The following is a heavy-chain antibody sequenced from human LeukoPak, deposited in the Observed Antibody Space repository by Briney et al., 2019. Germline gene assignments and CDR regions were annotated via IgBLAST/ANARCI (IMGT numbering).Heavy chain of an antibody. D-gene: IGHD3-22*01. Sequence: GESLKISCKASGYSSTNYWIAWVRQMPGKGLEWMGIIYPGDSDTRYSPSFQGQVAISADKSISTAYLEWSSLKASDTAMYYCARQAYGSHFDAFDIWGQGTMVTVSS. CDR3: ARQAYGSHFDAFDI. J-gene: IGHJ3*02. CDR2: IYPGDSDT. V-gene: IGHV5-51*01. CDR1: GYSSTNYW.